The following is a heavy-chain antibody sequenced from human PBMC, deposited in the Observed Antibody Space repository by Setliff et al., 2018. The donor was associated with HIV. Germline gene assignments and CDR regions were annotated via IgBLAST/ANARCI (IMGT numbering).Heavy chain of an antibody. J-gene: IGHJ4*02. V-gene: IGHV1-3*01. D-gene: IGHD3-22*01. CDR3: ARIGARIFNYYDDTSQTGY. CDR2: INVGNGNT. CDR1: GYTFTGYF. Sequence: GASVKVSCKASGYTFTGYFIHWVRLAPGQRLEWMGWINVGNGNTKYSEKFQGRVTITRDTSASTAYMELSSLRSDDTALYYCARIGARIFNYYDDTSQTGYWGQGALVTVSS.